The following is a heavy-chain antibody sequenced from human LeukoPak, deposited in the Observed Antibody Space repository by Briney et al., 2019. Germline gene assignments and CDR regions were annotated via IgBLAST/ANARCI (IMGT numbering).Heavy chain of an antibody. J-gene: IGHJ4*02. D-gene: IGHD5-24*01. Sequence: GGSLRLSCAASGFTLRSYSMNWVRQAPGKGLEWVSYICSSSRTIYYADSVKGRFTMSRDNAKNSLYLQMSSLRDEDTAVYYCARDWPRDGYHEIFEYWGQGTLVTVSS. CDR3: ARDWPRDGYHEIFEY. V-gene: IGHV3-48*02. CDR2: ICSSSRTI. CDR1: GFTLRSYS.